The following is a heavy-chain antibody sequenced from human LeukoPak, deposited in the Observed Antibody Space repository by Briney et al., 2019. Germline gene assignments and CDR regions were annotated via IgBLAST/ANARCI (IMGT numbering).Heavy chain of an antibody. CDR1: GGSISTYY. D-gene: IGHD2-15*01. Sequence: PSETLSLTCTVSGGSISTYYWSWIRQPPGKGLEYIGYIYYSGRTNYNPSLKSRVTISVDTSKNQFSLKLSSMTAADTAVYYCARVACSGGSCYNFDYWGQGSLVTVSS. CDR3: ARVACSGGSCYNFDY. V-gene: IGHV4-59*01. J-gene: IGHJ4*02. CDR2: IYYSGRT.